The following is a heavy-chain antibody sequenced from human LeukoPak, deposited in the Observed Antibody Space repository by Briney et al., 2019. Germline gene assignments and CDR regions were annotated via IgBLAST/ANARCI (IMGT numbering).Heavy chain of an antibody. V-gene: IGHV3-23*01. D-gene: IGHD6-19*01. J-gene: IGHJ4*02. CDR3: AKEMSGIAVAGTSDY. CDR2: ISGSGGST. Sequence: GASLRLSCAASGFTFSSYAMGWVRQAPGKGLEWVSAISGSGGSTYYADSVKGRFTISRDNSKNTLYLQMNSLRAEDTAVYYCAKEMSGIAVAGTSDYWGQGTLVTVSS. CDR1: GFTFSSYA.